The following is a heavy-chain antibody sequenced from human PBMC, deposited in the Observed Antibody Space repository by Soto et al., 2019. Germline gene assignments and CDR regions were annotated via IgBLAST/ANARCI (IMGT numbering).Heavy chain of an antibody. Sequence: QVQLLESGGGVVQPGRSLRLSCAASGFTFSSYDIYWVRQAPGKGLEWVAVISFDGASKYYGDSVKGRFTISRDNSKNTLYLQMNSLRLEDTAVYYCAKGFYVWGTYRERNYFDYWGQGTLVTVSS. CDR1: GFTFSSYD. CDR2: ISFDGASK. CDR3: AKGFYVWGTYRERNYFDY. V-gene: IGHV3-30*18. J-gene: IGHJ4*02. D-gene: IGHD3-16*02.